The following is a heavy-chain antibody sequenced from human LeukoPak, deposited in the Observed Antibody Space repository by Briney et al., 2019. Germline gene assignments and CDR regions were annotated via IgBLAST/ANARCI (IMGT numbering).Heavy chain of an antibody. CDR3: ARGGNYGSGTYTAFDY. Sequence: ASVKVSCKASGYTFTGYYMHWVRQAPGQGLQWMGRINPNSGDTHFPQKFQGRVTMTTDTSITTAYMELSRLRSDDTAVYYCARGGNYGSGTYTAFDYWGQGALVTVSS. D-gene: IGHD3-10*01. CDR1: GYTFTGYY. CDR2: INPNSGDT. V-gene: IGHV1-2*06. J-gene: IGHJ4*02.